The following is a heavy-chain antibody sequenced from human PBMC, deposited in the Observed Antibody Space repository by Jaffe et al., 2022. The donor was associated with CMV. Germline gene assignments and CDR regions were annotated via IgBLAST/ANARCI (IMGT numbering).Heavy chain of an antibody. Sequence: QLQLQESGPGLVKPSETLSLTCTVSGGSISSSSYYWGWIRQPPGKGLEWIGSIYYSGSTYYNPSLKSRVTISVDTSKNQFSLKLSSVTAADTAVYYCARQIPHRGWYEGYYFDYWGQGTLVTVSS. CDR1: GGSISSSSYY. CDR3: ARQIPHRGWYEGYYFDY. CDR2: IYYSGST. D-gene: IGHD6-19*01. J-gene: IGHJ4*02. V-gene: IGHV4-39*01.